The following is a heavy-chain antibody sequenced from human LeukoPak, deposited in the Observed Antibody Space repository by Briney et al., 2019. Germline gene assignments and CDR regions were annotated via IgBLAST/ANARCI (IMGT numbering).Heavy chain of an antibody. V-gene: IGHV1-69*13. CDR1: GGTFSSYA. CDR3: ASTVRYCSGGRCYSTIFDN. CDR2: IIPIFGTA. D-gene: IGHD2-15*01. Sequence: SVKVSCKASGGTFSSYAISWVRQAPGQGLEWMGGIIPIFGTANYAQKFQGRVTITADESTSTAYMELSSLRSEDTAVYYCASTVRYCSGGRCYSTIFDNWAQGTLITVSS. J-gene: IGHJ4*02.